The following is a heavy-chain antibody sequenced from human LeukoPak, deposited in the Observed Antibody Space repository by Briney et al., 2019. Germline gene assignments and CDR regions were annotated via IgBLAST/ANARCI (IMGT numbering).Heavy chain of an antibody. V-gene: IGHV3-23*01. CDR2: ISGSGGST. CDR3: AKDLVDIVATALGY. CDR1: GFTFSSYA. J-gene: IGHJ4*02. Sequence: GGSLRLSCAASGFTFSSYAMSWVRQAPGKGLEWVSAISGSGGSTYYADSVKGRFTISRDNSKNTLYLQMNSPRAEDTAVYYCAKDLVDIVATALGYWGQGTLVTVSS. D-gene: IGHD5-12*01.